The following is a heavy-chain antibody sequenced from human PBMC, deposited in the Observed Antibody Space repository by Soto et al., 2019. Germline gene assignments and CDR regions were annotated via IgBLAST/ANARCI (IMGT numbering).Heavy chain of an antibody. CDR2: IDPSNGGT. CDR1: GYSFTGHY. D-gene: IGHD3-22*01. V-gene: IGHV1-2*04. Sequence: QVKLVQSGAEMRYPGASVKVSCKASGYSFTGHYVHWVRQAPGQGLEWMGWIDPSNGGTNFVQKFEAWVTLTRDTSIDTAYMELRGLKSDDTAVYYCARGGPVAVIIYTVDFWGQGTLVTVSS. CDR3: ARGGPVAVIIYTVDF. J-gene: IGHJ4*02.